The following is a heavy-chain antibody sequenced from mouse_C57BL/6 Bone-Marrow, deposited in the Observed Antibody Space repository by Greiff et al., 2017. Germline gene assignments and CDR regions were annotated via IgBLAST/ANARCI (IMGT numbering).Heavy chain of an antibody. V-gene: IGHV1-81*01. D-gene: IGHD1-1*01. CDR3: AGITTGWYFDV. CDR1: GYTFTSYG. J-gene: IGHJ1*03. CDR2: IYPRSGNT. Sequence: ESGAELARPGASVKLSCKASGYTFTSYGISWVKQRTGQGLEWIGEIYPRSGNTYYNEKFKGKATLTADKSSSTAYMELRSLTSEDSAVYFCAGITTGWYFDVWGTGTTVTVSS.